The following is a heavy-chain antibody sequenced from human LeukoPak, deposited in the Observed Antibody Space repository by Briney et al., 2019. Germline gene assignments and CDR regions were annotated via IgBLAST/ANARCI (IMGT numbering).Heavy chain of an antibody. CDR2: IWYDGSNK. CDR3: ARDRGGDITFDY. D-gene: IGHD2-21*02. J-gene: IGHJ4*02. Sequence: MHWVRQAKRKGLEWVAVIWYDGSNKYYADSVKGRFTISRDSSKNTLYLQMNSLRAEDTAVYYCARDRGGDITFDYWGQGTLVTVSS. V-gene: IGHV3-33*01.